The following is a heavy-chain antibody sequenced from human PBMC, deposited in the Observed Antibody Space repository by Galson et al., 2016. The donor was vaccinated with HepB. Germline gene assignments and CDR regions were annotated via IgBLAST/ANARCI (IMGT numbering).Heavy chain of an antibody. Sequence: SVKVSCKASGDTFSIYVVSWVRQTPGQGLEWMGDIIPMFGTSNYAQKFQGRVTISADKSTSTAYLELSSLRSEDTAVYYCARGFGLRDCSGGRCYNFNYWGQGTLVTVSS. CDR3: ARGFGLRDCSGGRCYNFNY. CDR1: GDTFSIYV. J-gene: IGHJ4*02. CDR2: IIPMFGTS. D-gene: IGHD2-15*01. V-gene: IGHV1-69*06.